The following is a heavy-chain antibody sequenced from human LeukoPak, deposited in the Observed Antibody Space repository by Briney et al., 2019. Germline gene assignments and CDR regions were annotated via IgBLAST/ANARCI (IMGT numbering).Heavy chain of an antibody. CDR1: GGTFSSYA. J-gene: IGHJ3*02. D-gene: IGHD2-15*01. CDR3: VIVVVVAATQWSAFDI. V-gene: IGHV1-69*13. Sequence: SVKVSCKASGGTFSSYAISWVRQAPGQGLEWLGGIIPLFGTANYAQTFQGRVTITADESTSTAYMELRSLRSEDTAVYYCVIVVVVAATQWSAFDIWGQGTMVTVSS. CDR2: IIPLFGTA.